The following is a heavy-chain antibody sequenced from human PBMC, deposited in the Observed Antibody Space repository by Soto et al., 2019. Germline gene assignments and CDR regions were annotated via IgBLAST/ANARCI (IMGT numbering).Heavy chain of an antibody. V-gene: IGHV4-39*01. D-gene: IGHD3-10*01. J-gene: IGHJ5*02. CDR1: GGSISSSSYY. Sequence: SETLSLTCTVSGGSISSSSYYWGWIRQPPGKGLEWIGSIYYSGSTYYNPSLKSRVTISVDTSKNQFSLKLSSVTAADTAVYYCARGRHVLLWFGEFTNWFDPWGQGTLVTVSS. CDR2: IYYSGST. CDR3: ARGRHVLLWFGEFTNWFDP.